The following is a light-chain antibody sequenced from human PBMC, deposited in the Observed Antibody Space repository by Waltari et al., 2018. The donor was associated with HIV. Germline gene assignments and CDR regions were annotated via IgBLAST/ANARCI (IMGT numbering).Light chain of an antibody. CDR1: ELGHNS. V-gene: IGLV3-1*01. CDR2: KDT. Sequence: SSGLTQPPSVSVSPGPTASISCSGHELGHNSVSWYQQKPGQSPVLLIYKDTERHSGISERFSGSNSGNTATLNIRGAQATDEAEYFCQALATWDSTSGGVFGTGTRVTVL. CDR3: QALATWDSTSGGV. J-gene: IGLJ1*01.